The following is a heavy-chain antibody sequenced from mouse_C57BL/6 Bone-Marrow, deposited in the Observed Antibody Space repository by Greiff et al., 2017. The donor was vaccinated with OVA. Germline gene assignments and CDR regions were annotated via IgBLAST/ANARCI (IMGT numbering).Heavy chain of an antibody. V-gene: IGHV14-3*01. D-gene: IGHD1-1*01. J-gene: IGHJ1*03. CDR2: IDPANGNT. CDR1: GFNIKNTY. CDR3: ARESYYYGSSYGYFDV. Sequence: VQLKESVAELVRPGASVKLSCTASGFNIKNTYMHWVKQRPEQGLEWIGRIDPANGNTKYAQKFKGKATITADTYSNTAYLQISSLTSEDTAIYYCARESYYYGSSYGYFDVWGTGTTVTVSS.